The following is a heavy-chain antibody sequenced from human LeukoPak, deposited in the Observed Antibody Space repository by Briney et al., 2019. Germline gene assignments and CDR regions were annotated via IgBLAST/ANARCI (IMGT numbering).Heavy chain of an antibody. D-gene: IGHD2-15*01. CDR3: ARERSSGGSCLGY. CDR1: GFSFSSYG. Sequence: GGSLRLSCAASGFSFSSYGMHWVRQAPGKSLEWVAVVSHEGGTKFYEDSVKGRFTVSRDNSKNTLYLQVNSLRSEDTAVYYCARERSSGGSCLGYWGQGTLVTVSS. CDR2: VSHEGGTK. J-gene: IGHJ4*02. V-gene: IGHV3-30*03.